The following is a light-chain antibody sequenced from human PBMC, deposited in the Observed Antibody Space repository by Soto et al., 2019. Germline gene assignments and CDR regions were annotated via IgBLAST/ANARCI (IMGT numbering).Light chain of an antibody. CDR1: SSDVGGYDY. CDR3: SSYTTSSSVV. V-gene: IGLV2-14*03. Sequence: SPLSPPSSVCGSPGQSITIACTGTSSDVGGYDYVSWYQHHPGKAPKLMIYDVSNRPSGVSNRFSGYKYANTASLTISGLQAAAEADYYCSSYTTSSSVVFGGGTKVTVL. J-gene: IGLJ2*01. CDR2: DVS.